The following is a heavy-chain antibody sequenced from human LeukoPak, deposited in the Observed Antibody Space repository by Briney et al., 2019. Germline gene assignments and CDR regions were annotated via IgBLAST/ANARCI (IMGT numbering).Heavy chain of an antibody. CDR2: INPSGGST. D-gene: IGHD2-21*01. Sequence: ATVTVSCTASGYTFTSYYMHWVRQAPGQRLEWMGIINPSGGSTSYAQKFQGRVTMTRDTSTSTVYMELSSLRFEDTAVYYCAREYSDAFDIWGQGTMVTVSS. V-gene: IGHV1-46*01. CDR3: AREYSDAFDI. J-gene: IGHJ3*02. CDR1: GYTFTSYY.